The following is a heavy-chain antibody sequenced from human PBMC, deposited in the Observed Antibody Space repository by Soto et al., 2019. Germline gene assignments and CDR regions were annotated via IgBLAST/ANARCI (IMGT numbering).Heavy chain of an antibody. CDR3: ASGIRPDYYGSGSYNWFDP. Sequence: PSETLSLTCTVSGGSISSSSYYWGWIRQPPGKGLEGIGSIYYSGSTYYNPSLKSRVTISVDTSKNQFSLKLSSVTAADTAVYYCASGIRPDYYGSGSYNWFDPWGQGTLVTVSS. CDR2: IYYSGST. V-gene: IGHV4-39*01. J-gene: IGHJ5*02. D-gene: IGHD3-10*01. CDR1: GGSISSSSYY.